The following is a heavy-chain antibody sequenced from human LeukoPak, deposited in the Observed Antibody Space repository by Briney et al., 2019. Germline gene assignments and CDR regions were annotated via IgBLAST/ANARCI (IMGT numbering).Heavy chain of an antibody. V-gene: IGHV3-30*04. Sequence: GGSLRLSCAASGFTFSSYAMHWVRRAPGKGLEWVAVISYDGSNKYYADSVKGRFTISRDNSKNTLYLQMNSLRAEDTAVYYCARDPGPNVFDYWGQGTLVTVSS. D-gene: IGHD1-1*01. J-gene: IGHJ4*02. CDR3: ARDPGPNVFDY. CDR1: GFTFSSYA. CDR2: ISYDGSNK.